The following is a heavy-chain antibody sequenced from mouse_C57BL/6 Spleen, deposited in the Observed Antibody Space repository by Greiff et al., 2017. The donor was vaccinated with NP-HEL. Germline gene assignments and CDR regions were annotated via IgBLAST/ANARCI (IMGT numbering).Heavy chain of an antibody. V-gene: IGHV2-2*01. D-gene: IGHD2-4*01. CDR2: IWSGGST. Sequence: VKLVESGPGLVQPSQSLSITCTVSGFSLTSYGVHWVRQSPGKGLEWLGVIWSGGSTDYNAAFISRLSISKDNSKSQVFFKMNSLQADDTAIYYCARRLDDYYWYFDVWGTGTTVTVSS. CDR3: ARRLDDYYWYFDV. CDR1: GFSLTSYG. J-gene: IGHJ1*03.